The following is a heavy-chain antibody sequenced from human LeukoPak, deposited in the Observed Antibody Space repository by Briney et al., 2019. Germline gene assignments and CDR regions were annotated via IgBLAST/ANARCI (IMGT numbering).Heavy chain of an antibody. V-gene: IGHV4-4*07. D-gene: IGHD6-13*01. CDR1: GGSISSYY. CDR3: AGGYSSSWYNWFDP. Sequence: SETLSLTCTVSGGSISSYYWSWIRQPAGKGLEWIGRIYTSGSTNYNPSLKSRVTVSVDTSKNQFSLKLSSVTAADTAVYYCAGGYSSSWYNWFDPWGQGTLVTVSS. J-gene: IGHJ5*02. CDR2: IYTSGST.